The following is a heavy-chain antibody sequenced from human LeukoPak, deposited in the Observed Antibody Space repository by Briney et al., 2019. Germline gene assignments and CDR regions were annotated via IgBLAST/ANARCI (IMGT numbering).Heavy chain of an antibody. CDR3: ARGLSSWYFDY. V-gene: IGHV4-34*01. Sequence: SETLSLTCAVYGGSFSGYYWSWIRQPPGKGLEWIGEINHSGSTNYNPSLKSRVTISVDTSKNQFSRKLSSVTAADTAVYYCARGLSSWYFDYWGQGTLVTVSS. CDR2: INHSGST. D-gene: IGHD6-13*01. CDR1: GGSFSGYY. J-gene: IGHJ4*02.